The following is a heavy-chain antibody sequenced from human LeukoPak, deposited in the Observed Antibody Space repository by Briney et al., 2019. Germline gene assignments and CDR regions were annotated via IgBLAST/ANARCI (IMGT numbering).Heavy chain of an antibody. Sequence: SETLSLTCTVSGGSISSSNYYWGWIRQPPGKGLEWIGSIYYSGSTSYNPSLKSRVTISVDTSKNQFSLDLSSVTAADTAVHYCARHGIVDSSRKYYFDYWGQGTLVTVSS. D-gene: IGHD6-13*01. J-gene: IGHJ4*02. CDR3: ARHGIVDSSRKYYFDY. V-gene: IGHV4-39*01. CDR1: GGSISSSNYY. CDR2: IYYSGST.